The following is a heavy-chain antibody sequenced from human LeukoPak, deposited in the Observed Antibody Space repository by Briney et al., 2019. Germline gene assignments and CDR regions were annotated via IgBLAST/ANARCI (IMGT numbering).Heavy chain of an antibody. D-gene: IGHD6-13*01. CDR1: GFTFSSYS. CDR3: ARAAGSFTTPFDY. V-gene: IGHV3-21*01. J-gene: IGHJ4*02. CDR2: ISSSSSYI. Sequence: GGSLRLSCAASGFTFSSYSMNWVRQAPGKGLQWVSSISSSSSYIYYADPVKGRFTISRDNAKNSLYLQMNSLRAEDTAVYYCARAAGSFTTPFDYWGQGTLVTVSS.